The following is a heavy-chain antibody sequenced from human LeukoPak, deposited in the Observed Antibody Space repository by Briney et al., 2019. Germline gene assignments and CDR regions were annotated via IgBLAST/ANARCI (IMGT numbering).Heavy chain of an antibody. V-gene: IGHV3-53*01. J-gene: IGHJ4*02. CDR3: ARAHYDFWSGYYFDY. Sequence: GGSLRLSCAASGFTFNSYWMNWVRQAPGKGLEWVSVIYSGGSTYYADSVKGRFTISRDNSKNTLYLQMNSLRAEDTAVYYCARAHYDFWSGYYFDYWGQGTLVTVSS. D-gene: IGHD3-3*01. CDR2: IYSGGST. CDR1: GFTFNSYW.